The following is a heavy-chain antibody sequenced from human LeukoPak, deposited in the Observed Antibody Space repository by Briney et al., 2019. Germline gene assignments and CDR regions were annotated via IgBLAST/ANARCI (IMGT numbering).Heavy chain of an antibody. CDR1: GFTFSSYA. V-gene: IGHV3-23*01. Sequence: PGGSLRLSCAASGFTFSSYAMSWVRQAPGKGLEWVSTISGSSTSTYYADSVKGRFTISRDNSKNTLYLQMNSLRAEDTAVYYCAKDGNPSFYGDTPHFDYWGQGTLVTVSS. J-gene: IGHJ4*02. CDR3: AKDGNPSFYGDTPHFDY. CDR2: ISGSSTST. D-gene: IGHD4-17*01.